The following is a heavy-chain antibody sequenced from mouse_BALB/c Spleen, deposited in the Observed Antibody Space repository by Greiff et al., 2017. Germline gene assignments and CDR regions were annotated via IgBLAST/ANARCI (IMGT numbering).Heavy chain of an antibody. CDR1: GFTFSSYT. D-gene: IGHD2-12*01. Sequence: EVKVVESGGGLVKPGGSLKLSCAASGFTFSSYTMSWVRQTPEKRLEWVATISSGGSYTYYPDSVKGRSTISRDNAKNTLYLQMSSLKSEDTAMYYCTREGARYPYAMDYWGQGTSVTVSS. J-gene: IGHJ4*01. CDR2: ISSGGSYT. CDR3: TREGARYPYAMDY. V-gene: IGHV5-6-4*01.